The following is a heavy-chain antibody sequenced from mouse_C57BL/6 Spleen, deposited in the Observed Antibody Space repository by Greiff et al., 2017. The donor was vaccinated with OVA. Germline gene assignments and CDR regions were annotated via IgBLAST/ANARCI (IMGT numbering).Heavy chain of an antibody. Sequence: VQLKQSGPELVKPGASVKISCKASGYTFTDYYMNWVKQSHGKSLEWIGDINPNNGGTSYNQKFKGKATLTVDKSSSTAYMELRSLASEDSAVYYCAAKSWDEADYWGQGTTLTVSS. V-gene: IGHV1-26*01. CDR3: AAKSWDEADY. D-gene: IGHD4-1*01. CDR2: INPNNGGT. CDR1: GYTFTDYY. J-gene: IGHJ2*01.